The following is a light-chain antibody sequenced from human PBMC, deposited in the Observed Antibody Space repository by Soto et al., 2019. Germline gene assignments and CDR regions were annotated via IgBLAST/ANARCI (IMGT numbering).Light chain of an antibody. Sequence: DIQMTQSPSSLSASVGDRVTITCRASQSISSYLNWYQQKPGQAPKLLIYAASSLQSGVPSRFSGSGSGTDFTLTISSLQPEDFATYSCQQSYSNPQTFGQGTKVEIK. CDR1: QSISSY. V-gene: IGKV1-39*01. J-gene: IGKJ1*01. CDR2: AAS. CDR3: QQSYSNPQT.